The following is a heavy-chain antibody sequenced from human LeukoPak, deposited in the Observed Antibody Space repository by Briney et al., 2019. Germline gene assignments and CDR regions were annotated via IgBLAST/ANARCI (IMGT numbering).Heavy chain of an antibody. V-gene: IGHV1-18*01. J-gene: IGHJ4*02. CDR2: ISAYNGNT. CDR3: AREVYIAAAGTFYFDY. CDR1: GYTFTSYG. Sequence: ASVTVSCTASGYTFTSYGISWVRQAPGQGLEWMGWISAYNGNTNYAQKLQGRVTMTTDTSTSTAYMELRSLRSDDTAVYYCAREVYIAAAGTFYFDYWGQGTLVTVSS. D-gene: IGHD6-13*01.